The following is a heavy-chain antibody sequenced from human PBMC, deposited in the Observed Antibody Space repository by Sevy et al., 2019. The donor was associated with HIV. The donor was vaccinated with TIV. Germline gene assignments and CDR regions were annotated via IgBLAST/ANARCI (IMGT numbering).Heavy chain of an antibody. V-gene: IGHV4-59*01. CDR3: ARGGGGYSNYGSGAWFDP. J-gene: IGHJ5*02. D-gene: IGHD4-4*01. Sequence: SETLSLTCTVSGGSISSYYWSWIRQPPGKGLEWIGYIYYSGSTNYNPSLKSRVTISVATSKNQFSLKLSSVTAADKAVYYCARGGGGYSNYGSGAWFDPWGQGTLVTVSS. CDR1: GGSISSYY. CDR2: IYYSGST.